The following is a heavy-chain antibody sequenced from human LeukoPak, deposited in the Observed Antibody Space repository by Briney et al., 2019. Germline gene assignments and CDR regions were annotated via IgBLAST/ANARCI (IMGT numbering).Heavy chain of an antibody. D-gene: IGHD4-17*01. CDR1: GYNFPIYW. Sequence: GESLKISCQGSGYNFPIYWIGWVRQMPGQGLEWMGIIYPDDSNTIYGPSFQGQVTISADKSISTAYLQWSSLKASDTAMYYCARQSTRDYGEGGGWFDPWGQGTLVTVSS. CDR3: ARQSTRDYGEGGGWFDP. CDR2: IYPDDSNT. J-gene: IGHJ5*02. V-gene: IGHV5-51*01.